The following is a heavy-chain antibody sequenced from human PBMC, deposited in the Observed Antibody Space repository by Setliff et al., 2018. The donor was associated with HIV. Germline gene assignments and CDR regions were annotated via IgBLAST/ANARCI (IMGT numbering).Heavy chain of an antibody. CDR1: GFTIRGYW. J-gene: IGHJ4*02. Sequence: PGGSLRLSCAASGFTIRGYWMDWVRQAPGKGLEWVASIYSKTDGGARDYAAPVKGRFTISRDDSKNTLYLQMNKLKTEDTGVYYCTTLSRGGISSGWYYFDNWGQGALVTVSS. D-gene: IGHD6-19*01. V-gene: IGHV3-15*01. CDR3: TTLSRGGISSGWYYFDN. CDR2: IYSKTDGGAR.